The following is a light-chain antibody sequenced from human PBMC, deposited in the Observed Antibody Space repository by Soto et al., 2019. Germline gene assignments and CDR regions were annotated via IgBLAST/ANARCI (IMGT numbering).Light chain of an antibody. CDR2: DAT. CDR3: QQSYTTVYT. V-gene: IGKV1-39*01. CDR1: QTIGAN. Sequence: DVQMTQSPSSLSASVGDRVTITCRASQTIGANLNWYRQKPGKALTLLIYDATTLQSGVPSRFSGLGSGTDFTLTITSLQPEDSATYFCQQSYTTVYTFGLGTKVDIK. J-gene: IGKJ2*01.